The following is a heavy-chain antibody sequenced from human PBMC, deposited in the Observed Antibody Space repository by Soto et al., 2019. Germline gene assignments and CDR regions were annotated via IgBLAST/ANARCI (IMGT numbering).Heavy chain of an antibody. Sequence: SETLSPPCTVSGGSISSSSYYWGWVRQPPGKGLEWIGSIYYSGSTYYNPSLKSRVTISVDTSKNQFSLKLSSVTAADTAVYYCARESVRQQLAYYFDYWGQGTLVTVSS. CDR1: GGSISSSSYY. D-gene: IGHD6-13*01. J-gene: IGHJ4*02. CDR3: ARESVRQQLAYYFDY. V-gene: IGHV4-39*02. CDR2: IYYSGST.